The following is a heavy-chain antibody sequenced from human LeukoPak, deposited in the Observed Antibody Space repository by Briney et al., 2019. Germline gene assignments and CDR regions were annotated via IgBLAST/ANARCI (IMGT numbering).Heavy chain of an antibody. D-gene: IGHD2-2*01. J-gene: IGHJ6*02. CDR2: IWYDGSNK. Sequence: GGSLRLSCAASGFTFSSYGMHWVRQAPGKGLEWVAVIWYDGSNKYYADSVKGRFTISRDNSKNTLYLQMNSLRAEDTAVYYCARTSGVVPAAISPPEDIAATITPYYYGMDVWGQGTTVTVSS. V-gene: IGHV3-33*01. CDR1: GFTFSSYG. CDR3: ARTSGVVPAAISPPEDIAATITPYYYGMDV.